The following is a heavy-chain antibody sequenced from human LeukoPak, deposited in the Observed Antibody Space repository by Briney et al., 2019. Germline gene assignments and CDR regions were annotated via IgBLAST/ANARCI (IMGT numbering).Heavy chain of an antibody. Sequence: GGSLRLSCAASGFTFSSCAMSWVRQAPGKGLEWVSAISSGGNTYYADSVKGRFTISRDNAKNSLYLQMNSLRAEDTALYYCARGRYSPPYYYYYMDVWGKGTTVTVSS. D-gene: IGHD1-1*01. J-gene: IGHJ6*03. CDR3: ARGRYSPPYYYYYMDV. CDR2: ISSGGNT. CDR1: GFTFSSCA. V-gene: IGHV3-23*01.